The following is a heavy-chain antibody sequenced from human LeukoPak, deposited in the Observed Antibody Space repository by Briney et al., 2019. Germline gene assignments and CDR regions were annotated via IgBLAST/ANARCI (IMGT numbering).Heavy chain of an antibody. CDR2: MNPDSGDT. CDR3: ARGLGDYNTDWFPVSGY. V-gene: IGHV1-8*01. CDR1: GYTFTTYD. Sequence: ASVKVSCKASGYTFTTYDMTWVRQATGQGLEWMGWMNPDSGDTRYAQKFQGRVTMTRDISISTAYMELSSLGSEDTAIYYCARGLGDYNTDWFPVSGYWGQGTLVTVSS. J-gene: IGHJ4*02. D-gene: IGHD3-9*01.